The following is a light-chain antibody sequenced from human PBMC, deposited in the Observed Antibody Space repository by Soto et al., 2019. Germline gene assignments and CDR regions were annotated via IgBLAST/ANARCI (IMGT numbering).Light chain of an antibody. Sequence: QSVLTQPPSVSGAPGQRVTISCTGSSSNIGAGYDVHWYQQLPGTVPKLLIYGNSNRPSGVPDRFSASKSGTSVSLAITGLQADDEADYYCQSYDSSLSVVFGGGTKLTVL. CDR2: GNS. V-gene: IGLV1-40*01. CDR1: SSNIGAGYD. J-gene: IGLJ2*01. CDR3: QSYDSSLSVV.